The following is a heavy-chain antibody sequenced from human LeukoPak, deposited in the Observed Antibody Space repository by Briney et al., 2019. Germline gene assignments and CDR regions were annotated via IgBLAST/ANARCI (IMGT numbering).Heavy chain of an antibody. J-gene: IGHJ5*02. V-gene: IGHV4-59*01. CDR1: SGSISTYY. CDR2: ISYSGDT. Sequence: PSEALSLTCTVSSGSISTYYWSWIRQPPGKGLEWIGYISYSGDTSYSPSLKSRVTIPVDTSKNQFSLRLSSRTAADTAVYFCARGGGNRRANWFDPWGQGTLVTVSS. D-gene: IGHD3-16*01. CDR3: ARGGGNRRANWFDP.